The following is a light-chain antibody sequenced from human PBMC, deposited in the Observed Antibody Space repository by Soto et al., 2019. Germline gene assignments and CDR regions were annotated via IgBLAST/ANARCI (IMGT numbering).Light chain of an antibody. V-gene: IGLV2-14*01. J-gene: IGLJ3*02. Sequence: QSALTQPASVSGSHGQSITISCTGTSSDVGDYNYLSWYQQHPGKAPRVMIYEVSNRPSGVSNRFSGSKSGNTASLTISGLQAEDEADFFCSSYTTSGTPVFGGGTKVPVL. CDR3: SSYTTSGTPV. CDR2: EVS. CDR1: SSDVGDYNY.